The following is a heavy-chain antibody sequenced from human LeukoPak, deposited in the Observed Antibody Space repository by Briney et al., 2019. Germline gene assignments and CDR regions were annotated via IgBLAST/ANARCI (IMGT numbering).Heavy chain of an antibody. D-gene: IGHD2-2*01. Sequence: PSQTLSLTCTVSGGSISSGGYYWSWIRQPPGKVLEWVACLSHAGNTWYNPSLESRLSISVDTSKNQFSLKFSSVTAADTALYWCARHNAPRRVGFDFWGQGILVTVSS. V-gene: IGHV4-39*01. CDR3: ARHNAPRRVGFDF. J-gene: IGHJ4*02. CDR1: GGSISSGGYY. CDR2: LSHAGNT.